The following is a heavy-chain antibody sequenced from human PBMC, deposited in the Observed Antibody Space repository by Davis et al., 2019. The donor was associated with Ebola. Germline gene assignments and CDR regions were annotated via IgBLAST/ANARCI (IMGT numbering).Heavy chain of an antibody. CDR2: IIPILGIA. Sequence: AASVKVSCKASGYTFTSYGISWVRQAPGQGLEWMGRIIPILGIANYAQKFQGRVTITADKSTSTAYMELSSLRSEDTAVYYCAREAGTSPVAFDIWGQGTMVTVSS. CDR1: GYTFTSYG. D-gene: IGHD4-17*01. CDR3: AREAGTSPVAFDI. J-gene: IGHJ3*02. V-gene: IGHV1-69*04.